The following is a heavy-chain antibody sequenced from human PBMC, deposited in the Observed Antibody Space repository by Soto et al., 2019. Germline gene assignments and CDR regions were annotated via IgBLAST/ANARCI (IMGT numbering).Heavy chain of an antibody. CDR3: ARGIVVVPAAKATHYYMDV. V-gene: IGHV4-34*01. CDR1: GGSFSGYY. Sequence: QVQLQQWGAGLLKPSETLSLTCAVYGGSFSGYYWSWIRQPPGKGLEWIGEINHSGSTNYNPSLKSRVTISVDTSKNQFSLKLSSVTAADTAVYYCARGIVVVPAAKATHYYMDVWGKGTTVTVSS. D-gene: IGHD2-2*01. CDR2: INHSGST. J-gene: IGHJ6*03.